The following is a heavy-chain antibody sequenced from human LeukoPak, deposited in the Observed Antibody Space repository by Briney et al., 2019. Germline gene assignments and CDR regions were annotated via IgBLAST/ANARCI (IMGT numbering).Heavy chain of an antibody. CDR1: GFTFSSYS. D-gene: IGHD3-10*01. Sequence: GGSLSLSCAASGFTFSSYSMNWVRQAPGKGLEWVSSISSSSSYIYYADSVKGRFTISRENAKTSLYLQMNSLRAEDTAVDYCARTFRGPTYGSGSYKVRYFDYWGQGTLVTVSS. CDR2: ISSSSSYI. V-gene: IGHV3-21*01. CDR3: ARTFRGPTYGSGSYKVRYFDY. J-gene: IGHJ4*02.